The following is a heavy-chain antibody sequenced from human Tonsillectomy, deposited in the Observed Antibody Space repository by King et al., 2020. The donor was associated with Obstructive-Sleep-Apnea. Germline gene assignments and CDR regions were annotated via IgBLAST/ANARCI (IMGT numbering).Heavy chain of an antibody. Sequence: QLVQSGAEVKKPGESLKLSCKGSGYSFTSYWIGWVRQMPGKGLEWMGIIYPGDSDTRYSPSFQGQVTISADKSISTAYLQWSSLKASDTAMYYCARQSRGVLRYFDWLSYFDYWGQGTLVTVSS. CDR2: IYPGDSDT. D-gene: IGHD3-9*01. CDR1: GYSFTSYW. V-gene: IGHV5-51*01. CDR3: ARQSRGVLRYFDWLSYFDY. J-gene: IGHJ4*02.